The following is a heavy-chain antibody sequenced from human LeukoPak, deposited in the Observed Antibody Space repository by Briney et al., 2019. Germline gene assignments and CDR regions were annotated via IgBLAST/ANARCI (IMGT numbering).Heavy chain of an antibody. CDR2: IDSGGST. CDR3: ARGYSSGSLDY. Sequence: GGSLRLSCAASGFTVSGSYMTWVRQAPGKGLEWVSVIDSGGSTYYADSVKGRFTISRDNSKNSLYLQMNSLRAEDTAVYYCARGYSSGSLDYWGQGTLVTVSS. J-gene: IGHJ4*02. D-gene: IGHD5-18*01. V-gene: IGHV3-66*01. CDR1: GFTVSGSY.